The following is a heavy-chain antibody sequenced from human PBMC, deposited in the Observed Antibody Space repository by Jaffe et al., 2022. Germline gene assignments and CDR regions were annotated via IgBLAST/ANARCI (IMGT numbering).Heavy chain of an antibody. CDR2: IYPGDSDT. V-gene: IGHV5-51*03. J-gene: IGHJ6*03. CDR3: ARGEYYYGSGTYYYYYMDV. Sequence: EVQLVQSGAEVKKPGESLKISCKGSGYSFTSYWIGWVRQMPGKGLEWMGIIYPGDSDTRYSPSFQGQVTISADKSISTAYLQWSSLKASDTAMYYCARGEYYYGSGTYYYYYMDVWGKGTTVTVSS. CDR1: GYSFTSYW. D-gene: IGHD3-10*01.